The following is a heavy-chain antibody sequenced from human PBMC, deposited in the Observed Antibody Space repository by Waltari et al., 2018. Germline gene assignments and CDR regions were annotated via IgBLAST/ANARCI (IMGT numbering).Heavy chain of an antibody. CDR1: GDSISSGAYY. V-gene: IGHV4-39*07. CDR3: ARVWEGTDVTNFYYYGMDV. D-gene: IGHD3-16*01. J-gene: IGHJ6*02. CDR2: IYYSGST. Sequence: QLQLQESGPGLVKPSETLSLTCTVSGDSISSGAYYWGWIRQPPGKGLQWIGNIYYSGSTYFNPSLKSRVTISVDTSKNQFSLNLGSVTAADTAIYYCARVWEGTDVTNFYYYGMDVWGQGTTVTVSS.